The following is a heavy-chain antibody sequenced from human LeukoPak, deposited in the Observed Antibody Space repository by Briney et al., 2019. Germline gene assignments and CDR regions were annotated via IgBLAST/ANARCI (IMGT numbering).Heavy chain of an antibody. J-gene: IGHJ4*02. CDR2: ISWNSGYI. D-gene: IGHD6-19*01. CDR3: AKVRGTYSSGYFFDY. V-gene: IGHV3-9*01. CDR1: GFTFDNYA. Sequence: GGSLRLSCAASGFTFDNYAMHRVRQAPGKGLEWLSIISWNSGYIGYADSVKGRFTISRDNAKKSLDLQMNSLRAEDTAFYYCAKVRGTYSSGYFFDYWGQGTLVTVSS.